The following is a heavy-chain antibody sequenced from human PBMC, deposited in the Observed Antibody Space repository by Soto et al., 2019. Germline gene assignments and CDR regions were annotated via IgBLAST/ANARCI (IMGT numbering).Heavy chain of an antibody. CDR1: GFSFSSYS. V-gene: IGHV3-21*01. Sequence: EVQLVESGGGLVKPGGSLRLSCAASGFSFSSYSMNWVSQAPGEGLEWVSSISSSSSYIYYADSVKGRFSISRDNAKNSLYLQMNSLRAEDTAVYYCARALGNRTTDYWGQGTLVTVSS. CDR3: ARALGNRTTDY. CDR2: ISSSSSYI. D-gene: IGHD4-4*01. J-gene: IGHJ4*02.